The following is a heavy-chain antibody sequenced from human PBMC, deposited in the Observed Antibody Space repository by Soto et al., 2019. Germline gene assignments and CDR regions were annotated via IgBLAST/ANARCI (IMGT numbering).Heavy chain of an antibody. Sequence: SETLSLTCTVSGGSISSSSYYWGWIRQPPGKGLEWIGSIYYSGSTYYNPSLKSRVTISVDTSKNQFSLELTSVTAADTAVYYCARLNDFWSGYRYGMAVWGQGTSVTVSS. CDR1: GGSISSSSYY. CDR2: IYYSGST. J-gene: IGHJ6*02. V-gene: IGHV4-39*01. CDR3: ARLNDFWSGYRYGMAV. D-gene: IGHD3-3*01.